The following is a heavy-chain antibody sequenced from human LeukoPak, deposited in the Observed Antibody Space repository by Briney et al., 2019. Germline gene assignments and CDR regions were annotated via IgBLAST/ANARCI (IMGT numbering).Heavy chain of an antibody. CDR3: ARDWGTSSLYLVN. V-gene: IGHV3-30*02. CDR2: IQNDGNNK. D-gene: IGHD6-6*01. CDR1: GFTFSSNG. J-gene: IGHJ4*02. Sequence: GGSLRLSCAASGFTFSSNGMHWVRQAPGKGLEWVAFIQNDGNNKEYGDSVKGRFTISRDNSMNTLYLQMNSLRPEDTAVYYCARDWGTSSLYLVNLGQGTLVTVSS.